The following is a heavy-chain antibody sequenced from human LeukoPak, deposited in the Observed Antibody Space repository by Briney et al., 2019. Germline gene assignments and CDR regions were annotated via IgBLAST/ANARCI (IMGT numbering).Heavy chain of an antibody. Sequence: PGGSLRLSCAASGFTFDDYGMSWVRQAPGKGLEWVSGINWNGGSTGYADSVKGRFTISRDNAKNSLYLQMNSLRAEDTALCHCARAVGYSSSWYGYYFDYWGQGTLVTVSS. CDR1: GFTFDDYG. CDR2: INWNGGST. J-gene: IGHJ4*02. D-gene: IGHD6-13*01. V-gene: IGHV3-20*01. CDR3: ARAVGYSSSWYGYYFDY.